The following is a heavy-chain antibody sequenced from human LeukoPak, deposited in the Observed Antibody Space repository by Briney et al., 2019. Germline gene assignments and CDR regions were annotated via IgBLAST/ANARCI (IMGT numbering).Heavy chain of an antibody. CDR2: INPSGGST. CDR3: ARALAAGGNY. J-gene: IGHJ4*02. CDR1: GHTFTSYY. Sequence: ASVTVSCKASGHTFTSYYMHWVRQAPGQGLEWMGIINPSGGSTSYAQKFQGRVTITRDTSASTAYMELSSLRSEDTAVYYCARALAAGGNYWGQGTLVTVSS. V-gene: IGHV1-46*01. D-gene: IGHD6-13*01.